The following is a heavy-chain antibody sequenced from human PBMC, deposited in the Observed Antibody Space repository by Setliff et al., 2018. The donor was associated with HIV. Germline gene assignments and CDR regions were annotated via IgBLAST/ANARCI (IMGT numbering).Heavy chain of an antibody. J-gene: IGHJ4*02. Sequence: GGSLRLSCAASGFTFSTYGMYWVRQAPGKGLEWVAVIWYDGSNKYYEDSVQGRFTISRDNSKNTLYLQMDGLRAEDTAVYYCAKDKGGYNWNYFDYWGPGTQVTVSS. CDR1: GFTFSTYG. V-gene: IGHV3-30*02. CDR2: IWYDGSNK. D-gene: IGHD1-20*01. CDR3: AKDKGGYNWNYFDY.